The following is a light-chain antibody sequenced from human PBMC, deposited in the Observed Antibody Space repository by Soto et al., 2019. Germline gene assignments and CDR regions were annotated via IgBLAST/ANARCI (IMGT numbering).Light chain of an antibody. CDR3: QHRSIWPVS. J-gene: IGKJ5*01. Sequence: EIVMTQSPTILSVSPGERATLSCRASRSVSSYLAWYQQKPGQAPRLLIFDASNRATGIPARFSGSGSATDFALTISSLEPEDFAVYYCQHRSIWPVSFGQGTRLEI. CDR2: DAS. CDR1: RSVSSY. V-gene: IGKV3-11*01.